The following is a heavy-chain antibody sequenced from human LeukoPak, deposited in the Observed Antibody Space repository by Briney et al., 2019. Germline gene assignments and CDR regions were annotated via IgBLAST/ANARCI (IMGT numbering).Heavy chain of an antibody. CDR3: ARLIAVAGMTPHDY. V-gene: IGHV1-18*01. Sequence: ASVKVSCKASGYTFTSYGISWVRQAPGQGLEWMGWISAYNGNTNYAQKLQGRVTMTTDTSTSTAYMELSRLRSDDTAVYYCARLIAVAGMTPHDYWGQGTLVTVSS. CDR1: GYTFTSYG. D-gene: IGHD6-19*01. J-gene: IGHJ4*02. CDR2: ISAYNGNT.